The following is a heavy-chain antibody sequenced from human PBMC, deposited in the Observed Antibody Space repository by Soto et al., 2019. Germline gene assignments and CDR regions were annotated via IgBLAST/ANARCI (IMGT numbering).Heavy chain of an antibody. CDR3: ARERAAYYDILTGYYNPYY. D-gene: IGHD3-9*01. V-gene: IGHV3-33*01. J-gene: IGHJ4*02. CDR1: GFTFGSYG. CDR2: IWYDGSNK. Sequence: QVQLVESGGGVVQPGRSLRLSCAASGFTFGSYGMHWVRQAPGKGLEWVAVIWYDGSNKYYADSVKGRFTISRDNSKNTLYLQMNSLRAEDTAVYYCARERAAYYDILTGYYNPYYWGQGTLVTVSS.